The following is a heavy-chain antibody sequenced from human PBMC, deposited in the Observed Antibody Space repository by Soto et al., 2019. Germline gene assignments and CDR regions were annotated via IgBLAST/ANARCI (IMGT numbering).Heavy chain of an antibody. CDR1: GGSISSYY. Sequence: SETLSLTCTVSGGSISSYYWSWIRQPPGKGLEWIGYIYYSGSTNYNPSLKSRVTISVDTSKNQFSLKLSSVTAADTAVYYCARHRKERVAASASFDYWGQGTLVTVSS. V-gene: IGHV4-59*08. J-gene: IGHJ4*02. D-gene: IGHD2-15*01. CDR3: ARHRKERVAASASFDY. CDR2: IYYSGST.